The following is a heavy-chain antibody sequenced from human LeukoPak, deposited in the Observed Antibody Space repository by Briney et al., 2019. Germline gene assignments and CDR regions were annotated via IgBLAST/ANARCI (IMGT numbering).Heavy chain of an antibody. V-gene: IGHV4-31*03. CDR2: IYYSGST. Sequence: SQTLSLTCTVSGRSISSGGYYCSCIRQHPGKGLEWIGYIYYSGSTYYNPSLKSRVAISVDTSKNQFSLKLSSVTAADAAVYYCARAPAFRPVAAAGTREFDYWGQGTLVTVSS. J-gene: IGHJ4*02. CDR3: ARAPAFRPVAAAGTREFDY. CDR1: GRSISSGGYY. D-gene: IGHD6-13*01.